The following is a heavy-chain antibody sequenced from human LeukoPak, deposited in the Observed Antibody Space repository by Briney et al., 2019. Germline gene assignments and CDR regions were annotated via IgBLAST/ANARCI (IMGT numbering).Heavy chain of an antibody. CDR3: ARAPVAVAGTGWFDP. V-gene: IGHV4-39*07. CDR2: IYYSGST. CDR1: GGSISSSSYY. Sequence: SETLSLTCTVSGGSISSSSYYWGWIRQPPGKGLEWIGSIYYSGSTYYNPPLKSRVTISVDTSKNQFSLKLSSVTAADTAVYYCARAPVAVAGTGWFDPWGQGTLVTVSS. J-gene: IGHJ5*02. D-gene: IGHD6-19*01.